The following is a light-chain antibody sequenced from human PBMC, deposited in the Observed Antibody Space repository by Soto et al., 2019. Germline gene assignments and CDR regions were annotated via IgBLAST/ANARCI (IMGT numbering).Light chain of an antibody. CDR3: QSRSSWPPVLT. J-gene: IGKJ4*01. CDR1: QSVKSY. Sequence: ENVLTQSPVTLSLSAGERATLSCGASQSVKSYLAWYQQKPGQAPRLLIYDASNRAAGIPARFSGSGSGTDFTLNISSLDPEDFAVYYCQSRSSWPPVLTFGGGTKVDIK. CDR2: DAS. V-gene: IGKV3-11*01.